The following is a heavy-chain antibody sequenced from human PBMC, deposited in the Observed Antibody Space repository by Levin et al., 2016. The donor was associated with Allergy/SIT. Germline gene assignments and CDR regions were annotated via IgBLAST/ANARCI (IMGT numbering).Heavy chain of an antibody. Sequence: GESLKISCAASGFTFSSYAMHWVRQAPGKGLEWVAVISYDGSNKYYADSVKGRFAISRDNSKNTLYLQMNSLRAEDTAVYYCAREGWGYSSSWYQPLYYYYYMDVWGKGTTVTVSS. V-gene: IGHV3-30*09. J-gene: IGHJ6*03. CDR1: GFTFSSYA. CDR3: AREGWGYSSSWYQPLYYYYYMDV. CDR2: ISYDGSNK. D-gene: IGHD6-13*01.